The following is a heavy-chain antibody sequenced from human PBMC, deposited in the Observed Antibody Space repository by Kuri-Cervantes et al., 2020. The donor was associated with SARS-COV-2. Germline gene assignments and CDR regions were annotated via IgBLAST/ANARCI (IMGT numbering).Heavy chain of an antibody. Sequence: ASVKVSCNASAYTFNDYYIHWVRQAPGQGLEWMGWINPKRGGTDSAEKFKGWVTMTRDTSISTAYMELGMLRSDDTAVYYFARCPYWGYLWEDYHCGGDSFDIWGQGTMVTVSS. D-gene: IGHD3-16*01. CDR3: ARCPYWGYLWEDYHCGGDSFDI. J-gene: IGHJ3*02. V-gene: IGHV1-2*04. CDR2: INPKRGGT. CDR1: AYTFNDYY.